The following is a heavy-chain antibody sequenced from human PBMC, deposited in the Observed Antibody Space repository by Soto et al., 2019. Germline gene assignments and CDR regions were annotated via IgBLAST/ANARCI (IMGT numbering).Heavy chain of an antibody. CDR3: ASMGAAAAGNKFVDY. D-gene: IGHD6-13*01. CDR1: GYTFTSYA. Sequence: ASVKVSCKASGYTFTSYAMHWVRQAPGQRLEWMGWINAGNGNTKYSQKFQGRVTITRDTSASTAYMELSSLRSEDTAVYYCASMGAAAAGNKFVDYWGQGTLVTVSS. J-gene: IGHJ4*02. CDR2: INAGNGNT. V-gene: IGHV1-3*01.